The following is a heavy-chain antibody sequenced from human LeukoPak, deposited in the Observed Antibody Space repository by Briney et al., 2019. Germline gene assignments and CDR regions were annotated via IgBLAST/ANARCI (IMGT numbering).Heavy chain of an antibody. D-gene: IGHD5-24*01. CDR2: ISYDGSNK. CDR1: GFTFSSYG. J-gene: IGHJ4*02. Sequence: GGSLRLSCAASGFTFSSYGMHWVRQAPGKGLEWVAVISYDGSNKYYADSVKARFTISRDNAKNTLYLQMNSLRAEDTAVYYCAGYNYGPPFDYWGQGTLVTVSS. V-gene: IGHV3-30*03. CDR3: AGYNYGPPFDY.